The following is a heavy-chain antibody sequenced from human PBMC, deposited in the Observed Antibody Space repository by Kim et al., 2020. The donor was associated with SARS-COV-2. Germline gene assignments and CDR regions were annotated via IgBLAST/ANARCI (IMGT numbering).Heavy chain of an antibody. CDR3: ASYYESPDLMIVTVGES. CDR2: ISAYNGNT. D-gene: IGHD3-22*01. Sequence: ASVKVSCKASGYTFTSYGISWVRQAPGQGLEWMGWISAYNGNTNYAQKLQGRVTMTTDTSTSTAYMELRSLRSDDTAVYYCASYYESPDLMIVTVGESWGKGTMVTVSS. J-gene: IGHJ3*01. CDR1: GYTFTSYG. V-gene: IGHV1-18*01.